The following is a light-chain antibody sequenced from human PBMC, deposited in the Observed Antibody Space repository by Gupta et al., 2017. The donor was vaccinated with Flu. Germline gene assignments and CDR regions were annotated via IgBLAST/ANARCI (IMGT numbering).Light chain of an antibody. CDR1: QGISRD. V-gene: IGKV3-15*01. CDR3: QQDNNWPWT. CDR2: ITS. J-gene: IGKJ1*01. Sequence: PPTLSVSPGEGATLSCRASQGISRDLAWYQQKPGQAPRLLMYITSTSATGIPARFTGSGSETEFTLTIISLQSEDCAIYYCQQDNNWPWTFGRGTKLEI.